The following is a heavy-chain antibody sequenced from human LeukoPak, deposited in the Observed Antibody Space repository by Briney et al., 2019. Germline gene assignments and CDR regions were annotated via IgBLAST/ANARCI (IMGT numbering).Heavy chain of an antibody. D-gene: IGHD6-13*01. J-gene: IGHJ5*02. V-gene: IGHV1-18*01. Sequence: GASVKVSCKASGYTFTSYGISWVRQAPGQGLEWMGWISAYNGNTNYAQKLQGRVTMTTDTSTSTAYTELRSLRSDDTAVYYCARASSSPGKNWFDPWGQGTLVTVSS. CDR3: ARASSSPGKNWFDP. CDR1: GYTFTSYG. CDR2: ISAYNGNT.